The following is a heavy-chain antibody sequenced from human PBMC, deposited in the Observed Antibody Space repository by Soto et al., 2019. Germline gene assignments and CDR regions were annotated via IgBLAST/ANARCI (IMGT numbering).Heavy chain of an antibody. Sequence: GGSLRLSCAASGFTFSSYAMSWVRQAPGKGLEWVSAISGSGGSTYYADSVKGRFTISRDNSKNTLYLQMNSLRAEDTAVYYCAKSSIVVVPAARGSFDYWGQGTLVTVSS. CDR2: ISGSGGST. CDR1: GFTFSSYA. V-gene: IGHV3-23*01. J-gene: IGHJ4*02. CDR3: AKSSIVVVPAARGSFDY. D-gene: IGHD2-2*01.